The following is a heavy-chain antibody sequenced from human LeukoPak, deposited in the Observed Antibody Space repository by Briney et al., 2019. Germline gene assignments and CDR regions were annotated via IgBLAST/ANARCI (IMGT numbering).Heavy chain of an antibody. Sequence: GASVKVSCKVSGYTLTDLSMHWVRQAPGKGLEWLGGFDPEDGETIYAQKFQGRVTLAEDTSTDTAYMELSSLRSEDTAAYYCATDIPRRGRGVVYSSFGMDVWGQGTTVTVSS. V-gene: IGHV1-24*01. CDR1: GYTLTDLS. J-gene: IGHJ6*02. CDR2: FDPEDGET. D-gene: IGHD3-10*01. CDR3: ATDIPRRGRGVVYSSFGMDV.